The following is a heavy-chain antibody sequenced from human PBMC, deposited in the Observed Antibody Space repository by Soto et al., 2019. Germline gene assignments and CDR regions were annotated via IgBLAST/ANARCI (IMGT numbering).Heavy chain of an antibody. J-gene: IGHJ4*02. CDR1: GYTFTSYG. D-gene: IGHD6-6*01. CDR3: ARSAREAARRAFAY. CDR2: INACNGNT. Sequence: ASVKVSCKASGYTFTSYGISWVRQAPGQGLEWIGCINACNGNTKYSQKFQGRVTITRDTSAITAYMERSSLRSEDTAVYYCARSAREAARRAFAYWGQGTLVTVSS. V-gene: IGHV1-18*04.